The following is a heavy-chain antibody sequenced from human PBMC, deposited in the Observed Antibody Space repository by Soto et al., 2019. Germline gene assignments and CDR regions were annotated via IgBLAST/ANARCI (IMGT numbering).Heavy chain of an antibody. CDR3: ARQSASDYDILTGYPLDY. CDR2: IYPGDSDT. V-gene: IGHV5-51*01. J-gene: IGHJ4*02. D-gene: IGHD3-9*01. Sequence: GESLKISCKGSGYSFTRYWIGWVRQVPGKGLEWMGIIYPGDSDTRYSPSFQGQVTISADKSISTAYLQWSSLKASDTAMYYCARQSASDYDILTGYPLDYWGQGTLVTVSS. CDR1: GYSFTRYW.